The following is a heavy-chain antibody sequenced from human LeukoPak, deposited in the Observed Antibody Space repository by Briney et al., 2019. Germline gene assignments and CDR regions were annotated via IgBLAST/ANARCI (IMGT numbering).Heavy chain of an antibody. CDR1: GFTVSSNY. Sequence: PWGSLRLSCAASGFTVSSNYMSWVRQAPGKGLEWVSVIYSGGGTYYADSVKGRFTISRDNSKNTLYLQMNSLRAEDTAVYYCASTLTRSGSYYKFTFAAYDYWGQGTLVTVSS. V-gene: IGHV3-66*01. CDR2: IYSGGGT. CDR3: ASTLTRSGSYYKFTFAAYDY. J-gene: IGHJ4*02. D-gene: IGHD1-26*01.